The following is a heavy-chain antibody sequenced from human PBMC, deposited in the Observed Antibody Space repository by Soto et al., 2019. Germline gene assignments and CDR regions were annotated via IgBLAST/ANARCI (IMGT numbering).Heavy chain of an antibody. D-gene: IGHD2-2*01. V-gene: IGHV3-53*01. Sequence: GGSLRLSCAASGFTVSSNYMSWVRQAPGKGLEWVSVIYSGGSTDYADSVKGRFTISRDNSKNTLYLQMNSLRAEDTAVYYWARVKPAAYYGMDVWGQGTTVTVSS. CDR2: IYSGGST. CDR3: ARVKPAAYYGMDV. J-gene: IGHJ6*02. CDR1: GFTVSSNY.